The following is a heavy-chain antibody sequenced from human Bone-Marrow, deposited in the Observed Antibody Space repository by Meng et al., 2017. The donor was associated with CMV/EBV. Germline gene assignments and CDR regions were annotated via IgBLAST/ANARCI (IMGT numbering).Heavy chain of an antibody. J-gene: IGHJ4*02. D-gene: IGHD6-6*01. CDR1: GFTFSSYS. CDR3: ARGLEYSSSPDY. Sequence: GESLKISCAASGFTFSSYSMNWVRQAPGKGLEWVSSISSSSSYIYYADSVKGRFTISRDNAKNSLFLQMNSLRAEDTAVYYCARGLEYSSSPDYWGQGTLVTVSS. CDR2: ISSSSSYI. V-gene: IGHV3-21*01.